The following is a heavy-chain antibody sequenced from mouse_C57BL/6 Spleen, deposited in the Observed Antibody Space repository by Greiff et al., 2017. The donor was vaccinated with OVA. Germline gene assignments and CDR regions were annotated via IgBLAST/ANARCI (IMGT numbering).Heavy chain of an antibody. CDR2: IYPGDGDT. V-gene: IGHV1-82*01. CDR3: ARGRGYDGYAMDY. D-gene: IGHD2-2*01. Sequence: QVQLQQSGPELVKPGASVKISCKASGYAFSSSWMNWVKQRPGKGLEWIGRIYPGDGDTNYNGKFKGKATLTADKSSSTAYMQLSSLTSEDSAVDFCARGRGYDGYAMDYWGQGTSVTVSS. J-gene: IGHJ4*01. CDR1: GYAFSSSW.